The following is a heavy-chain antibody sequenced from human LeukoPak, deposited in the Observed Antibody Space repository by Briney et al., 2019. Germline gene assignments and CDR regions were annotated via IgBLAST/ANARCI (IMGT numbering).Heavy chain of an antibody. D-gene: IGHD3-22*01. CDR3: ARKKNYYDSSGYLNDAFDI. V-gene: IGHV3-53*01. J-gene: IGHJ3*02. Sequence: PGGSLRLSCAASGFTVSSNYMSWVRQAPGKGLKWVSVIYSGGSTYYADSVKGRFTISRDNSKNTLYLQMNSLRAEDTAVYYCARKKNYYDSSGYLNDAFDIWGQGTMVTVSS. CDR2: IYSGGST. CDR1: GFTVSSNY.